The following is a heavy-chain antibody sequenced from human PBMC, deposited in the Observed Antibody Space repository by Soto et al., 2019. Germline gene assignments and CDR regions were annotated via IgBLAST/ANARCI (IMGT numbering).Heavy chain of an antibody. Sequence: VGSLRLSCGASGFTFSSYGIHWVRQAPGKGLEWVALISYDGSNKYYADSVKGRFTISRDNSKNTLYLQMNSLRAEDTAMYYCAKDAPYYYDSSGYYGPFDYWGQGTLVTVSS. V-gene: IGHV3-30*18. D-gene: IGHD3-22*01. J-gene: IGHJ4*02. CDR1: GFTFSSYG. CDR3: AKDAPYYYDSSGYYGPFDY. CDR2: ISYDGSNK.